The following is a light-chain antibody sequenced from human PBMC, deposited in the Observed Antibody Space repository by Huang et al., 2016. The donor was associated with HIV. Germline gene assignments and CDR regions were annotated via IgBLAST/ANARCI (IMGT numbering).Light chain of an antibody. CDR1: QIVGSN. CDR3: QQYNNWSLT. Sequence: ILMTQSQATLSVSPGERATLSCRSSQIVGSNLAWYQQKPGQAPRLLSSTESTRAAGIPARFSGSGSGTEFALTISSLQSEDFAVYYCQQYNNWSLTFGGGTKVEIK. V-gene: IGKV3-15*01. CDR2: TES. J-gene: IGKJ4*01.